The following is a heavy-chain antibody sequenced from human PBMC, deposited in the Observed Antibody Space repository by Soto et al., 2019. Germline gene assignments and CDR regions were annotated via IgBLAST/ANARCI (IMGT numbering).Heavy chain of an antibody. D-gene: IGHD1-7*01. Sequence: QVQLVQSGAEVKKPGSSVKVSCKASGGTFSSYAISWVRQAPGQGLEWMGGIIPIFGTANYAQKFQGRVTINADESMSTAYMQLSSLRSEDTAVYYCASDPCNWSYVVCWNWFDAWHQGTLVTDSS. CDR3: ASDPCNWSYVVCWNWFDA. V-gene: IGHV1-69*01. CDR1: GGTFSSYA. J-gene: IGHJ5*02. CDR2: IIPIFGTA.